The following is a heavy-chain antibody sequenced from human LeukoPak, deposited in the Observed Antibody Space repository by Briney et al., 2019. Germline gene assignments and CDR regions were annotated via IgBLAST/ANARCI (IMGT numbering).Heavy chain of an antibody. V-gene: IGHV1-2*02. D-gene: IGHD5-12*01. CDR2: INPNSGGT. CDR3: ARAGGYSGYDFDY. J-gene: IGHJ4*02. Sequence: GASVKVSCKASGYTFTGYYMHWVRQAPGQGLEWMGWINPNSGGTNYAQKFQGRVTMTRDTSISTAYMELSRLRSEDTAVYYCARAGGYSGYDFDYWGQGTLVTVSS. CDR1: GYTFTGYY.